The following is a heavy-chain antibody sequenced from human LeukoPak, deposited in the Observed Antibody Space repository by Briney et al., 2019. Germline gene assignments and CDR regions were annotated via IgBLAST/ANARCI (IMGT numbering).Heavy chain of an antibody. CDR2: IYYSGST. CDR3: ARSHSNSWPFDY. D-gene: IGHD6-13*01. J-gene: IGHJ4*02. CDR1: GGSISSYY. Sequence: PSETLSLTCTVSGGSISSYYWSWIRQPPGKGLEWIGYIYYSGSTNYNPSLKSRVTISVDTSKNQFSLKLSSMTAADTAVYYCARSHSNSWPFDYWGQGTLVTVSS. V-gene: IGHV4-59*08.